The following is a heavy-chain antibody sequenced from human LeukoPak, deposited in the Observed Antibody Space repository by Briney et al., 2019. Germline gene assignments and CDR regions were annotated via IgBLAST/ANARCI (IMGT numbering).Heavy chain of an antibody. J-gene: IGHJ3*02. CDR2: IYYSGST. CDR3: ARDPGYSSCQPFDI. Sequence: SETLSLTCTVSGGSISSYYWSWIRQPPGKGLEWIGYIYYSGSTNYNPSLKSRVTISVDTSKNQFSLKLSSVTAADTAVYYCARDPGYSSCQPFDIWGQGTMVTVSS. V-gene: IGHV4-59*01. CDR1: GGSISSYY. D-gene: IGHD6-19*01.